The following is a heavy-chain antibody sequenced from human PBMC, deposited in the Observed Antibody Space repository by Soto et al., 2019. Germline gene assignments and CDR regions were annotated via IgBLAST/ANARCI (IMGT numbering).Heavy chain of an antibody. D-gene: IGHD4-17*01. J-gene: IGHJ4*02. V-gene: IGHV1-3*01. Sequence: ASVKVSCKASGNSFTSYTIHWIRQAPGQRLEWMGWISGGSGKTKYSQKFQDRVTITRDTSANTAYVELSSLRSEDTAVYYCARDPVLDNWGQGTPLTVSS. CDR2: ISGGSGKT. CDR1: GNSFTSYT. CDR3: ARDPVLDN.